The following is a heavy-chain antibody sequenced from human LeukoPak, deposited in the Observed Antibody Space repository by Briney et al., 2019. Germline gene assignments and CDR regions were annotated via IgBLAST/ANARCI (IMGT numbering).Heavy chain of an antibody. Sequence: PGGSLRLSCAASGFTFSSYAMHWVRQAPGKGLEWVAVISYDGSNKYYADSVKGPSTISRDNSKNTLYLQMNSLRAEDPAVYYCARHKIAAAGTKSFQHWGHGTLVTVSS. V-gene: IGHV3-30-3*01. CDR3: ARHKIAAAGTKSFQH. CDR1: GFTFSSYA. CDR2: ISYDGSNK. D-gene: IGHD6-13*01. J-gene: IGHJ1*01.